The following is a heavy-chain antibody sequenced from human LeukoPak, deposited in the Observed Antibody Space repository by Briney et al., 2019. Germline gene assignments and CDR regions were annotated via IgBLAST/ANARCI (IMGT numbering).Heavy chain of an antibody. CDR1: GYTFTSYG. D-gene: IGHD3-9*01. J-gene: IGHJ5*02. CDR3: ARGRKYYDILTGHHDP. Sequence: ASVKVSCTASGYTFTSYGISWVRQAPGQGLEWMGWISAYNGNTNYAQKFQGRVTMTTDTSTSTAYMELRSLRSDDTAVYYCARGRKYYDILTGHHDPWGQGTLVTVSS. CDR2: ISAYNGNT. V-gene: IGHV1-18*01.